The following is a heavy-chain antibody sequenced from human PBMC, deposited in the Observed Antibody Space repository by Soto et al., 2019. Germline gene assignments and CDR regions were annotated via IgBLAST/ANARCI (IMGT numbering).Heavy chain of an antibody. V-gene: IGHV3-23*01. D-gene: IGHD1-1*01. CDR3: AKGRGQNWNFDS. CDR2: ISGSGGTA. CDR1: GFTFSSDA. Sequence: EVQLLESGGGSVQPGGSLRLSCAASGFTFSSDAMHWVRRPPGKGLEWVSSISGSGGTAYYADSVKGRFSISRDSLVNTPYLQMNSLRAEDTAVYYCAKGRGQNWNFDSWGRGTLVTVSP. J-gene: IGHJ5*01.